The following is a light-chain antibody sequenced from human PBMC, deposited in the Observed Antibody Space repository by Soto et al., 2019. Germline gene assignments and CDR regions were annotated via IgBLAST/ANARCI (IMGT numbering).Light chain of an antibody. J-gene: IGLJ2*01. CDR3: GTWDNSLSAV. CDR2: DNN. CDR1: SSNIGNNY. V-gene: IGLV1-51*01. Sequence: QSVLTQPPSVSAAPGQTVTISCSGSSSNIGNNYVSWYQHLPGTAPKLLIYDNNRRPSGIPDRFSGSQSGTSATLGITGLQTGDEGDYYCGTWDNSLSAVFGGGTKLTVL.